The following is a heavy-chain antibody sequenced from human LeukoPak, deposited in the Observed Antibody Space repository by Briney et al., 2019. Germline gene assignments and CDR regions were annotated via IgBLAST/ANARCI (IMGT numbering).Heavy chain of an antibody. CDR2: IYPRDSDT. CDR1: GYIFTNYW. J-gene: IGHJ4*02. Sequence: GESLKISCKASGYIFTNYWIGWVRQMPGKGLEWMGIIYPRDSDTRYSPSFQGQVTVSADKSISTAYLQWNTLEASDTAMYYCARGRGSGTYSFDYWGQGTLVTVSS. D-gene: IGHD3-10*01. V-gene: IGHV5-51*01. CDR3: ARGRGSGTYSFDY.